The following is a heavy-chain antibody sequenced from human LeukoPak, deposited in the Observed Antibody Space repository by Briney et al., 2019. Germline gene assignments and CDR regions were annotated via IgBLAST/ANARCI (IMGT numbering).Heavy chain of an antibody. J-gene: IGHJ5*02. CDR1: GGSIISYY. Sequence: SESLSLTCTVSGGSIISYYWSWIRQPPGKGLEWIGYIYYSGSTNYNPSLKSRVTISVDTSKNQFSLKLSSVTTADTAVYYCARVMVNNWFDPWGQGTLVTVSS. CDR3: ARVMVNNWFDP. D-gene: IGHD2-8*01. CDR2: IYYSGST. V-gene: IGHV4-59*01.